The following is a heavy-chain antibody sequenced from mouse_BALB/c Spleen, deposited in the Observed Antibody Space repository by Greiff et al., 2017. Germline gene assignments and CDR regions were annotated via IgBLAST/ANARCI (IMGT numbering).Heavy chain of an antibody. CDR2: IWAGGST. CDR1: GFSLTSYG. V-gene: IGHV2-9*02. D-gene: IGHD1-1*02. CDR3: ARYGPYAMDY. Sequence: VQVVESGPGLVAPSQSLSITCTVSGFSLTSYGVHWVRQPPGKGLEWLGVIWAGGSTNYNSALMSRLSISKDNSKSQVFLKMNSLQTDDTAMYYCARYGPYAMDYWGQGTSVTVSS. J-gene: IGHJ4*01.